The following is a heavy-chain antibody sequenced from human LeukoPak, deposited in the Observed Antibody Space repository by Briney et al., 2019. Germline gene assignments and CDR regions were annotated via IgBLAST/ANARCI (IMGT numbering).Heavy chain of an antibody. CDR1: GFTFSSYW. CDR3: ARDSSGFWSGYWYRRMWDCHDY. Sequence: GGSLRLSCAASGFTFSSYWMSWVRQAPGKGLEWVANIKQDGSETYYVDSVKGRFTISRDNAKNPLYLQMNSLRAEDTAVYYCARDSSGFWSGYWYRRMWDCHDYWGKGTLVTVSS. V-gene: IGHV3-7*01. CDR2: IKQDGSET. D-gene: IGHD3-3*01. J-gene: IGHJ4*02.